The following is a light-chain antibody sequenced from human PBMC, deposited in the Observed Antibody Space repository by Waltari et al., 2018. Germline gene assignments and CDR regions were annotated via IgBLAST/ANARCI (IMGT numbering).Light chain of an antibody. CDR1: QSISTS. CDR3: QQYSSYLYT. CDR2: KAS. V-gene: IGKV1-5*03. Sequence: DIQLTQSPSTLSASVGEKVTITCRASQSISTSLAWYQQKPWKAPEVLVYKASILESGVPSRFSGSGSGTEFTLTISSLQPDDFATYYCQQYSSYLYTFGQGTKLEI. J-gene: IGKJ2*01.